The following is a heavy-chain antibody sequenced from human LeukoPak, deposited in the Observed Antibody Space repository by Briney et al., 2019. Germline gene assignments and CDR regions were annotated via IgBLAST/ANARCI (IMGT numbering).Heavy chain of an antibody. J-gene: IGHJ4*02. D-gene: IGHD4-17*01. CDR2: INHSGST. CDR3: ARGSGGTTVTHAFDY. Sequence: PSETLSLTCAVYGGSFSGYYWSWIRQPPGKGLEWIGEINHSGSTNYNPSLKSRVTISVDTSKNQFSLKLSSVTAEDTAVYYCARGSGGTTVTHAFDYWGQGTLVTVSS. V-gene: IGHV4-34*01. CDR1: GGSFSGYY.